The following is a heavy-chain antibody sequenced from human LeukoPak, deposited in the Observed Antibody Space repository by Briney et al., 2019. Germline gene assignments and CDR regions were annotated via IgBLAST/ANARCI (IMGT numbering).Heavy chain of an antibody. CDR1: GDSVSSNSAA. CDR3: ARDTDQLHLDSNAFDI. V-gene: IGHV6-1*01. D-gene: IGHD2-2*01. CDR2: TYYRSKWYN. Sequence: SQTLSLTCSISGDSVSSNSAAWNWIRQSPSRGLEWLGRTYYRSKWYNEYAVSVKSRITINPDTSKNQFSLQLNSVTPEDTAVYYCARDTDQLHLDSNAFDIWGQGTMVTVSS. J-gene: IGHJ3*02.